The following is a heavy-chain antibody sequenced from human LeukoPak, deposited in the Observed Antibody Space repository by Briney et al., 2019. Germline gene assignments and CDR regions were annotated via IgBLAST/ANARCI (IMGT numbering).Heavy chain of an antibody. Sequence: GGSLRLSCAASGFTFSNAWMSWGRQAPGKGLEWVGRIKSKTDGGTTDYAAPVKGRFTISRDDSKNTLYLQMNSLKTEDTAVYYCTTVDQWLRENTVNDAFDIWGQGTMVTVSS. V-gene: IGHV3-15*01. CDR1: GFTFSNAW. CDR2: IKSKTDGGTT. CDR3: TTVDQWLRENTVNDAFDI. J-gene: IGHJ3*02. D-gene: IGHD5-12*01.